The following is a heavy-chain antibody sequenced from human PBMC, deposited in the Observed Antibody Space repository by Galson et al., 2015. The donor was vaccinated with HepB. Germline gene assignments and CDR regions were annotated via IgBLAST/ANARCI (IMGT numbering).Heavy chain of an antibody. CDR2: IWYDGTNK. J-gene: IGHJ4*02. CDR1: GFTFNTYG. CDR3: ARGRGSLFGVPTPYFDY. D-gene: IGHD3-3*01. Sequence: SLRLSCAASGFTFNTYGMHWVRQAPGKGLEWVALIWYDGTNKYYADSVKGRFTISRDISKNTLYLQMNSLRAEDTAVYYCARGRGSLFGVPTPYFDYCGQGILVTVSS. V-gene: IGHV3-33*01.